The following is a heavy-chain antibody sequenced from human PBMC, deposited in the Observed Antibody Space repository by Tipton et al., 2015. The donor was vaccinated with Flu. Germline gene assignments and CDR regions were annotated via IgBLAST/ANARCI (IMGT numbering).Heavy chain of an antibody. CDR1: GFILSDHY. CDR2: TKNKAASYIT. D-gene: IGHD5/OR15-5a*01. J-gene: IGHJ4*02. CDR3: VVWQSGHPY. Sequence: FLRLSCAASGFILSDHYMDWARQAPGKGLEWVGRTKNKAASYITEYAASVRGRFTISRQDSRSSVYLQMNSLKTEDTAVYYCVVWQSGHPYWGQGTLVTVSS. V-gene: IGHV3-72*01.